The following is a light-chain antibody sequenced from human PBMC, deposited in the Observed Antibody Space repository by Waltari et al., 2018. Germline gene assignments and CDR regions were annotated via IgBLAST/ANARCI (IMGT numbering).Light chain of an antibody. CDR2: AAS. Sequence: DIQMTQSPSSLSASVGDRVTITCRASQSISSYLNWYQQKPGKAPNLLIKAASSLQSGVPSRFSGSGSGTDFTLTISSLQPEDFATYYCQQSYSTPRTFGQGTKVEIK. CDR1: QSISSY. CDR3: QQSYSTPRT. J-gene: IGKJ1*01. V-gene: IGKV1-39*01.